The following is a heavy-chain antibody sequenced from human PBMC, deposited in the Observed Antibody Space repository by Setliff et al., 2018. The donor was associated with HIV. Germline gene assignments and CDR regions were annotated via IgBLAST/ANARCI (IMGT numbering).Heavy chain of an antibody. CDR1: GGSFSGYY. Sequence: PSETLSLTCAVYGGSFSGYYWSWIRQPPGKGLEWIGEINHSGSTNYNPSLKSRVTISVDTSKNQFSLKLSSVTAADTAVYYCAREWELHQGGAFDIWGQGTMVTVSS. CDR3: AREWELHQGGAFDI. V-gene: IGHV4-34*01. D-gene: IGHD1-26*01. J-gene: IGHJ3*02. CDR2: INHSGST.